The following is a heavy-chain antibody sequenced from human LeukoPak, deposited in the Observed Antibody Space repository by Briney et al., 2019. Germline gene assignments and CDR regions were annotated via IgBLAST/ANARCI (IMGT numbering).Heavy chain of an antibody. CDR3: VKDRWKYSYRAFDI. D-gene: IGHD5-18*01. J-gene: IGHJ3*02. CDR2: ISVNGGST. Sequence: PGGSLRLSCSASGFTFSSYAMHWVRQAPGKRLEYVSTISVNGGSTYYADSVKVRFTISRDNSKNTLYLQMSSLRVEDTAVYYCVKDRWKYSYRAFDIWGQGTMVTVSS. CDR1: GFTFSSYA. V-gene: IGHV3-64D*06.